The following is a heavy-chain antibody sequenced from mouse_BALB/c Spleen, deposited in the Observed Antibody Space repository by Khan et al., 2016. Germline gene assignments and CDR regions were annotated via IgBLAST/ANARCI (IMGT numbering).Heavy chain of an antibody. J-gene: IGHJ4*01. V-gene: IGHV9-3-1*01. Sequence: QIQLVQSGPELKKPGETVKISCKASGYTFTNYGMNWVMQAPGKGLKWMGWINTYTGEPTYADDFKGRFAFSLETSASTAYLQINNLKNEDTATYFCARGPRAMDYWGQGTSVTVSS. CDR2: INTYTGEP. CDR3: ARGPRAMDY. D-gene: IGHD6-1*01. CDR1: GYTFTNYG.